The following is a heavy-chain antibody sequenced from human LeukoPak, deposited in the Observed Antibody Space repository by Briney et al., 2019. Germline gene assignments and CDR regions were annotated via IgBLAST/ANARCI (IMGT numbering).Heavy chain of an antibody. CDR2: IIPVFGTA. Sequence: SVKVSCKASGGTFSTFSITWVRQAPGQGLEWMGGIIPVFGTANYAQQFQGRVTVATDESTSTAYLELSSLRSEDTAIYYCARVDRYHYYLDVWGKGTTVTVSS. V-gene: IGHV1-69*05. J-gene: IGHJ6*03. CDR1: GGTFSTFS. CDR3: ARVDRYHYYLDV.